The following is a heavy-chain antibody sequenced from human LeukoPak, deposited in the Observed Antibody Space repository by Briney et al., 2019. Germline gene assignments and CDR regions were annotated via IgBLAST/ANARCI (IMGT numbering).Heavy chain of an antibody. Sequence: GGSLRLSCAASGFTFSSYWMHWVRQAPGKGLVWVSRINGDGSSTNYADSVKGRFTISRDNVKNTLYLQMNSLRAEDTAVYYCAKTRPLDSSSWSHGDYWGQGTLVTVSS. CDR1: GFTFSSYW. CDR3: AKTRPLDSSSWSHGDY. D-gene: IGHD6-13*01. V-gene: IGHV3-74*01. J-gene: IGHJ4*02. CDR2: INGDGSST.